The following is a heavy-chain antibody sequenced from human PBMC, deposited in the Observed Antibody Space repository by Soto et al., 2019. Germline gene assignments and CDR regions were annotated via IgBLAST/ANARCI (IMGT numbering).Heavy chain of an antibody. CDR3: AREASSSSIGVDY. CDR1: GGSISSSCYY. J-gene: IGHJ4*02. V-gene: IGHV4-39*07. D-gene: IGHD6-6*01. Sequence: ASETLSLTCTVSGGSISSSCYYWGWIRQPPGKGRDWNGSIYYSGSTYYNPSLKSRFPITVDTSKNHFSLKLSSVTAADAAVYYCAREASSSSIGVDYWGRGTLFTVSS. CDR2: IYYSGST.